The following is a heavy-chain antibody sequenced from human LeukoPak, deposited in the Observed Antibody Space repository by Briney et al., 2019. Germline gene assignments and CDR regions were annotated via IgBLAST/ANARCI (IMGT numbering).Heavy chain of an antibody. CDR3: AKGAGGEQLVYGDY. Sequence: GGSLRLSCAASGFTFDDYAMHWVRQAPGKGLEWVSGISWNSGSIGYADSVKGRFTISRDNAKNSLYLQMNSLRAGDTALYYCAKGAGGEQLVYGDYWGQGTLVTVSS. CDR1: GFTFDDYA. D-gene: IGHD6-13*01. V-gene: IGHV3-9*01. CDR2: ISWNSGSI. J-gene: IGHJ4*02.